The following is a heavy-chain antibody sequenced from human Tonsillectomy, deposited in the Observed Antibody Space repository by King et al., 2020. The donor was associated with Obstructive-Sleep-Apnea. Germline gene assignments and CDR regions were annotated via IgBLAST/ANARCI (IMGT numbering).Heavy chain of an antibody. CDR2: IYSGGGT. CDR3: ARDSGYFDY. CDR1: GFTVINNY. V-gene: IGHV3-66*01. J-gene: IGHJ4*02. Sequence: VQLVESGGGLVQPGGSLKLSCVASGFTVINNYMNWVRQAPGKGLEWVSVIYSGGGTYYADSVKGRFTISRDNSKNTLVLQMNSLRAEDTAVYYCARDSGYFDYWGQGTLVTVSS. D-gene: IGHD3-10*01.